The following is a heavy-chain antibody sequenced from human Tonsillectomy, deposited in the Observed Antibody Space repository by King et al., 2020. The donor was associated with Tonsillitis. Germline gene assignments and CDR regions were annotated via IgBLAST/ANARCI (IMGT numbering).Heavy chain of an antibody. CDR1: GGSISSSSYY. CDR2: IYYSGST. V-gene: IGHV4-39*07. Sequence: QLQESGPGLVKPSETLSLTCTVSGGSISSSSYYWGWIRQPPGKGLEWIGSIYYSGSTYYNPSLKSRVTISVNTSKNQFSLKLSSVTAADTAVYYCARQQHMITFGGVIVPFDYWGQGTLVTVSS. J-gene: IGHJ4*02. D-gene: IGHD3-16*02. CDR3: ARQQHMITFGGVIVPFDY.